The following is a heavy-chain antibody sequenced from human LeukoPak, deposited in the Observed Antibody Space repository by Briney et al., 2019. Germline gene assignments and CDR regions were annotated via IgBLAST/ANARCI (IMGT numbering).Heavy chain of an antibody. V-gene: IGHV1-2*02. J-gene: IGHJ5*02. CDR1: GCTFTGYY. Sequence: ASVKVSCKASGCTFTGYYMHWVRQAPGQGLEWMGWINPNSGGTNYAQKFQGRVTMTRDTSISTAYMELSRLRSDDTAVYYCAREDDFWSGYSGWFDPWGQGTLVTVSS. CDR2: INPNSGGT. CDR3: AREDDFWSGYSGWFDP. D-gene: IGHD3-3*01.